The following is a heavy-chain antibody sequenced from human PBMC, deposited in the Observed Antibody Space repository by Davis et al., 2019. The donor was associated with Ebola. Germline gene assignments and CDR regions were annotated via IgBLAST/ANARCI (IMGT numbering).Heavy chain of an antibody. CDR1: GITVSSNY. Sequence: PGGSLRLSCAASGITVSSNYISWVRQAPGKGLEWISVIYGGGNTYNVDAVKGRFSLSSDYYKNTLSLQMNSLRAEDTAIYYCARISKDRSMHYWGQGALVIVSS. D-gene: IGHD4-11*01. CDR3: ARISKDRSMHY. J-gene: IGHJ4*02. V-gene: IGHV3-53*01. CDR2: IYGGGNT.